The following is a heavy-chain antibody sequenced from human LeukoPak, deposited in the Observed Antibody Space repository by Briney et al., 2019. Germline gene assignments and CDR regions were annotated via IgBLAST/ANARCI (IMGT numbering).Heavy chain of an antibody. J-gene: IGHJ4*02. CDR3: AREDSSSCSY. CDR1: GYTFTSYG. D-gene: IGHD6-13*01. CDR2: ISAYNGNT. Sequence: GASVKVSCKASGYTFTSYGISWVRQAPGQGLEWMGWISAYNGNTNYAQKFQGRVTITADESTSTAYMELSSLRSEDTAVYYCAREDSSSCSYWGQGTLVTVSS. V-gene: IGHV1-18*01.